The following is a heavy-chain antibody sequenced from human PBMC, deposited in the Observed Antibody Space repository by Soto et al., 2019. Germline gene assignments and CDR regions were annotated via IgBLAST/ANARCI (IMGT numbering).Heavy chain of an antibody. J-gene: IGHJ6*02. Sequence: SETLSLTCTVSGGSISSGGYYWSWIRQHPGKGLEWIGYIYYSGSTYYNPSLKSRVTISVDTSKNQFSLELSSVPAADTAVYYCARSEILAAGNYYYYYGMDVWGQGTTVTVSS. CDR2: IYYSGST. V-gene: IGHV4-31*03. D-gene: IGHD6-13*01. CDR1: GGSISSGGYY. CDR3: ARSEILAAGNYYYYYGMDV.